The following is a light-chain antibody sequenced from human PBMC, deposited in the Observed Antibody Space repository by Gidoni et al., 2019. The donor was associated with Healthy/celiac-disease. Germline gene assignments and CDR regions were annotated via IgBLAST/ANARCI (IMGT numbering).Light chain of an antibody. J-gene: IGKJ4*01. Sequence: DIQMTQSPSSLSASVGDRVTITCRASQSMSSYLNWYQQKPGKAPKLLIYAASSLQSGVPSRFSGSGSGTDFPLTISSLQPEDFATYSCHQSYSTPLTFGGGTKVEIK. CDR2: AAS. CDR1: QSMSSY. CDR3: HQSYSTPLT. V-gene: IGKV1-39*01.